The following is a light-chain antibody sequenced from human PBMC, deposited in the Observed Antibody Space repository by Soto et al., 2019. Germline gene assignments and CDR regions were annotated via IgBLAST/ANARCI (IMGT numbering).Light chain of an antibody. CDR2: DAS. J-gene: IGKJ4*01. V-gene: IGKV3-20*01. CDR1: QTVTSSS. Sequence: EIVLTQSPGTLSLSPGERATLSCRASQTVTSSSLAWYQQKPGQAPRLLIYDASSRATGIPDRFSGSGSGTDSTLTISRLDPEDFAVYYCQQYGSSPLTFGGGTKVEIK. CDR3: QQYGSSPLT.